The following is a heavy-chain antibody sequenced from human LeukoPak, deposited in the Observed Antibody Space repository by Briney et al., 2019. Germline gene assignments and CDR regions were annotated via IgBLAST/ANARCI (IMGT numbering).Heavy chain of an antibody. D-gene: IGHD3-22*01. CDR1: GGTFSSYA. V-gene: IGHV1-69*04. J-gene: IGHJ3*02. CDR2: IIPILGIA. Sequence: ASVKVSCKASGGTFSSYAISWVRQAPGQGLEWMGRIIPILGIANYAQKFQGRVTITADKSTSTAYMELSSLRSEDTAVYYCARDDFYDSSQPTVAFDIWGQGTMVTVSS. CDR3: ARDDFYDSSQPTVAFDI.